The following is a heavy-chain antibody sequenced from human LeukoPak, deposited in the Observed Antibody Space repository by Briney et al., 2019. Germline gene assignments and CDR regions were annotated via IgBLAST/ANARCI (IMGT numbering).Heavy chain of an antibody. CDR1: GFTFSSYW. Sequence: GGSLRLSCAASGFTFSSYWMHWVRQAPGKGLVWVSRINSDGSSTSYADSVKGRFTISRDNAKNTLYLQMNSLRAEDTAVYYCARELPYDYVWGSNRFDYWGQGTLVTVSS. D-gene: IGHD3-16*01. CDR2: INSDGSST. J-gene: IGHJ4*02. V-gene: IGHV3-74*01. CDR3: ARELPYDYVWGSNRFDY.